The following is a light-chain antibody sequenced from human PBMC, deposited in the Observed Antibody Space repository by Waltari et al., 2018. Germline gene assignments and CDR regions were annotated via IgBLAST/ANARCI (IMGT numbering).Light chain of an antibody. V-gene: IGKV3-20*01. Sequence: EIVLTQSPGTLSLSPGERATLSCRASQSVNNNRLAWYQQKFGQTPRLIIYGTSNRAAGIPDRFSGGGSGTDFTLIISRVEPEDFAVYYCQQYGDSSFTFGQGTKLEIK. J-gene: IGKJ2*01. CDR3: QQYGDSSFT. CDR1: QSVNNNR. CDR2: GTS.